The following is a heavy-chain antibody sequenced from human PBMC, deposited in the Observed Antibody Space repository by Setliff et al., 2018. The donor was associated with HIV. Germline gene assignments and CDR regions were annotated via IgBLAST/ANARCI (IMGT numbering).Heavy chain of an antibody. D-gene: IGHD3-3*01. J-gene: IGHJ6*03. V-gene: IGHV4-34*01. CDR3: ARGSRQLTIFGVVFKTNYYFMDV. Sequence: TSETLSLTCAVYGGSFSGYYWSWICQPPGKGLEWIGEINHDRTTNYNPSLKSRVTISVDTSKNQFSLTLNSVTAADTAVYYCARGSRQLTIFGVVFKTNYYFMDVWGKGTAVTVSS. CDR2: INHDRTT. CDR1: GGSFSGYY.